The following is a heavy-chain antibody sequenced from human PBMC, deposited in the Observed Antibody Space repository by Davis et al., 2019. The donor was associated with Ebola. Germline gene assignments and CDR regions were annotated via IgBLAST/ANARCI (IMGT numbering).Heavy chain of an antibody. J-gene: IGHJ4*02. CDR3: ARAPNSREGLDY. D-gene: IGHD1-26*01. CDR2: IYYSGST. V-gene: IGHV4-59*01. CDR1: GGSISSYY. Sequence: SETLSLTCTVSGGSISSYYWSWIRQPPGKGLEWIGYIYYSGSTNYNPSLKSRVTISVDTSKNQFSLRLSSVTAADTAVYFCARAPNSREGLDYWGLGTLVTVSS.